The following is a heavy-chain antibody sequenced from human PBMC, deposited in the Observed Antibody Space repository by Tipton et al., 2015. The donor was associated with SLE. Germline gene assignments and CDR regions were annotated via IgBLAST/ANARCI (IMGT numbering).Heavy chain of an antibody. Sequence: QVQLVQSGAEVKKPGASVKVSCKASGYTFTGYYMHWVRQAPGQGLEWMGWINPNSGGTKYAQKCQGRVTMTRDTSISTASMELSRLRSDDTAVYYCARAVGNDAFDIWGQGTMVTVSS. J-gene: IGHJ3*02. CDR1: GYTFTGYY. V-gene: IGHV1-2*02. D-gene: IGHD1-26*01. CDR3: ARAVGNDAFDI. CDR2: INPNSGGT.